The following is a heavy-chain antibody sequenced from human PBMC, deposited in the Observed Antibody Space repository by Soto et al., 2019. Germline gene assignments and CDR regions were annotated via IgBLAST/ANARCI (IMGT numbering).Heavy chain of an antibody. J-gene: IGHJ6*02. V-gene: IGHV4-34*01. CDR2: INHSGST. D-gene: IGHD6-13*01. CDR1: GVSFSSYY. CDR3: ESLRGATKRGVSSSWQEALRYYGMDV. Sequence: SETLCLTCAVYGVSFSSYYLSWIRQPPGKGLEWIWEINHSGSTNYNPSVKSRFTISVDTSKNKFSLQLSSVTAADTAVYYCESLRGATKRGVSSSWQEALRYYGMDVWGQGTTVTVSS.